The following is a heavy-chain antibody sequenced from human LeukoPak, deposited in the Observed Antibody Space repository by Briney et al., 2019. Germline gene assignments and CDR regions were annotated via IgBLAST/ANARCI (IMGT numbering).Heavy chain of an antibody. J-gene: IGHJ4*02. CDR3: ARSCSSTTCLFDN. D-gene: IGHD2-2*01. Sequence: SETLSLTCTVSGGSISTYYWSWIRRPPGKGLEWIGFIYYSGSTNYSPFLKSRVTMSVDTSKNQFSLRLSSVTAADTAVYYCARSCSSTTCLFDNWGQGTLVTVSS. CDR1: GGSISTYY. CDR2: IYYSGST. V-gene: IGHV4-59*08.